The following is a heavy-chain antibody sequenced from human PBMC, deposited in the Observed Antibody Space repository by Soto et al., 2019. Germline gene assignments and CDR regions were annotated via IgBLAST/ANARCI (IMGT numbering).Heavy chain of an antibody. CDR3: ARRIRIAVAGTGLRHIYDYYGLDV. CDR1: GYSFTSYW. D-gene: IGHD6-19*01. V-gene: IGHV5-10-1*01. CDR2: IDPSDSYT. J-gene: IGHJ6*02. Sequence: GESLKISCKGSGYSFTSYWISWVRQMPGKGLEWMGRIDPSDSYTNYSPSFQGHVTISADKSISTAYLQWSSLKASDTAMYYCARRIRIAVAGTGLRHIYDYYGLDVWGQGTTVTVSS.